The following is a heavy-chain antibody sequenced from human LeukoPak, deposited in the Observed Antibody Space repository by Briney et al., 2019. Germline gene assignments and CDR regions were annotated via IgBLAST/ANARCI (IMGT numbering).Heavy chain of an antibody. V-gene: IGHV4-59*08. CDR3: ARGVGSTSSNWFDP. CDR1: GGSISSYY. D-gene: IGHD2-2*01. CDR2: IYYSGST. Sequence: PSETLSLTCTVSGGSISSYYWSWIRQPPGKGLEWIGYIYYSGSTNYNPSLKNRVTISVDTSKNQFSLKLSSVTAADTAVYYCARGVGSTSSNWFDPWGQGTLVTVSS. J-gene: IGHJ5*02.